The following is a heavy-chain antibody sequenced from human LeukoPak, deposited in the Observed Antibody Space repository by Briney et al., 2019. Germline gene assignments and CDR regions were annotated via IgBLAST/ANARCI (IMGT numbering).Heavy chain of an antibody. CDR2: IYSDDST. CDR3: ARDFSETLGV. J-gene: IGHJ4*02. Sequence: AGGSLRLSCAASGFTVISNYMNWVRQAPGKGLEWVSVIYSDDSTYYADSVKGRFSISRDNSNNTLYLQVNSLRAEDTAVYYCARDFSETLGVWGQGTLVTVSS. D-gene: IGHD3-10*01. CDR1: GFTVISNY. V-gene: IGHV3-66*01.